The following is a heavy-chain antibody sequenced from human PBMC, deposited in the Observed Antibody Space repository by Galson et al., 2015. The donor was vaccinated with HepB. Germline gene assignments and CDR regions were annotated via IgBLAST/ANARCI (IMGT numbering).Heavy chain of an antibody. CDR2: ISYDGSNK. J-gene: IGHJ4*02. CDR3: ASLYNYYDSSGLDY. D-gene: IGHD3-22*01. CDR1: GFTFSSYA. V-gene: IGHV3-30*04. Sequence: SLRLSCAASGFTFSSYAMHWVRQAPGKGLEWVAVISYDGSNKYYADSVKGRFTISRDNSKNTLYLQMNSLRAEDTAVYYCASLYNYYDSSGLDYWGQGTLVTVSS.